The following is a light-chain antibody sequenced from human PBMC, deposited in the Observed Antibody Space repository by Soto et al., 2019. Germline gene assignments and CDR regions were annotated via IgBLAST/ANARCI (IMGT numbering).Light chain of an antibody. Sequence: QAVVTQEPSLTVSPGGTVTLTCASSTGAVTSGYSPNWFQQKPGQAPRPLIYSTTNRHSWTPARFSGSLLGGKAALTLSGVQPEDEAEYYCLLYYGGAWVFGGGTQLTVL. V-gene: IGLV7-43*01. CDR2: STT. J-gene: IGLJ3*02. CDR3: LLYYGGAWV. CDR1: TGAVTSGYS.